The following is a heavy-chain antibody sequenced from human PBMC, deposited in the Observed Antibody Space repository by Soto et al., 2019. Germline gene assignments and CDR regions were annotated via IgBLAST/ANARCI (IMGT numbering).Heavy chain of an antibody. J-gene: IGHJ4*02. V-gene: IGHV1-3*01. D-gene: IGHD3-22*01. CDR3: AAESYYESNGTKGRID. CDR2: INGGNGNT. CDR1: GYTFTSYV. Sequence: ASVKVSCKASGYTFTSYVMHWVRQAPGQRLEWMGWINGGNGNTKYLQKFQGRVTISWDMSTNTAYMELSSLRSEDTAVYYCAAESYYESNGTKGRIDWGQGTLVTVSS.